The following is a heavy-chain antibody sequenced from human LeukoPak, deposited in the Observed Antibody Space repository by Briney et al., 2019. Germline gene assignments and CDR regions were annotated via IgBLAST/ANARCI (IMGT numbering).Heavy chain of an antibody. CDR3: ARSLGGSNWFDP. D-gene: IGHD5-12*01. CDR2: IIPIFGTA. CDR1: GGTFSSYA. J-gene: IGHJ5*02. Sequence: SVKVSCKASGGTFSSYAISWVQQAPGQGLEWMGRIIPIFGTANYAQKFQGRVTITTDESTSTAYMELSSLRSEDTAVYYCARSLGGSNWFDPWGQGTLVTVSS. V-gene: IGHV1-69*05.